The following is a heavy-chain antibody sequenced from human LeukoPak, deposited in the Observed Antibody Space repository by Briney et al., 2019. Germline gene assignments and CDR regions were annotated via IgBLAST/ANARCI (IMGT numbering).Heavy chain of an antibody. D-gene: IGHD3-22*01. J-gene: IGHJ4*02. CDR3: AREGGSGYFGPFDY. CDR1: RFTFSNYA. CDR2: ISNSGGTT. V-gene: IGHV3-23*01. Sequence: GGSLRLSCAASRFTFSNYALNWVRQAPGKGLEWVSGISNSGGTTYYADSVKGRFTISRDNSKNTLYLQMNSLRAEDTAVYYCAREGGSGYFGPFDYWGQGTLVTVSS.